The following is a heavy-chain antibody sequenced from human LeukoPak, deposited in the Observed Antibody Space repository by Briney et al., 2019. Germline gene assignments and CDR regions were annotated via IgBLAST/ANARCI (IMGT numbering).Heavy chain of an antibody. CDR1: GYTFTGYY. J-gene: IGHJ6*02. Sequence: ASVKVSCKASGYTFTGYYMHWVRQAPGQGLEWMGWINPNSGGTNYAQKFQGRVTMTRDTSISTAYMELSRLRSDDTAVYCCARALCSGGSCYYYYYGMDVWGQGTTVTVSS. V-gene: IGHV1-2*02. CDR3: ARALCSGGSCYYYYYGMDV. D-gene: IGHD2-15*01. CDR2: INPNSGGT.